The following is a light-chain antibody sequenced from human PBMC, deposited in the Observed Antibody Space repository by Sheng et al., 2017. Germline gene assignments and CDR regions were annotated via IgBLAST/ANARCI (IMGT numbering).Light chain of an antibody. Sequence: VLTQSPGTVSLSPGERAILSCRTSQSVRSNYFAWYQQKPGQAPRLLIYGASTRATGVPDRFSGSGSGTDFTLTIRRLEPEDFAVYYCQQYDTSSRTFGQGTKVEVK. CDR2: GAS. J-gene: IGKJ1*01. CDR1: QSVRSNY. V-gene: IGKV3-20*01. CDR3: QQYDTSSRT.